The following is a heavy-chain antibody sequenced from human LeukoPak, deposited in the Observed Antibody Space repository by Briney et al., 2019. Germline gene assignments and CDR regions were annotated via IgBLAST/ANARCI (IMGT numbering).Heavy chain of an antibody. CDR1: GFTFSSYA. J-gene: IGHJ4*02. V-gene: IGHV3-23*01. CDR3: ATISLTYSDYDLGFFDS. CDR2: ISGSGGST. D-gene: IGHD5-12*01. Sequence: PGGSLRLSCAASGFTFSSYAMSWVRQAPGKGLEWVSAISGSGGSTYYADSVKGRFTISRDNSKNTLYLQMNSLRAEDTAVYYCATISLTYSDYDLGFFDSWGQGALVTVSS.